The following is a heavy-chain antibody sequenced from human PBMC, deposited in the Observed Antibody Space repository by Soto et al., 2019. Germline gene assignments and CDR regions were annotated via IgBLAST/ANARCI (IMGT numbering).Heavy chain of an antibody. CDR3: ARHGASTPPYYFDY. CDR1: GGSISSSSYY. V-gene: IGHV4-39*01. Sequence: SETLSLTCTVSGGSISSSSYYWGWIRQPPGKGLEWIGSIYYSGSTYYNPSLKSRVTISVDTSKNQFSLKLSSVTAADTAVYYCARHGASTPPYYFDYWGQGTLVTVSS. J-gene: IGHJ4*02. CDR2: IYYSGST.